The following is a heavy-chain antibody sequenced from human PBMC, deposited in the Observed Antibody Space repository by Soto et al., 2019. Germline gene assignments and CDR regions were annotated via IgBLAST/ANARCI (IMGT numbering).Heavy chain of an antibody. D-gene: IGHD3-3*01. V-gene: IGHV1-18*01. CDR1: GYTFTSYG. CDR2: ISAYNGNT. CDR3: ARVSYDFWSGTPLYYFDY. Sequence: APVKVSCKASGYTFTSYGISWVRQATGQGLEWMGWISAYNGNTNYAQKLQGRVTMTTDTSTSTAYMELRSLRSDDTAVYYCARVSYDFWSGTPLYYFDYWGQGTLVTVSS. J-gene: IGHJ4*02.